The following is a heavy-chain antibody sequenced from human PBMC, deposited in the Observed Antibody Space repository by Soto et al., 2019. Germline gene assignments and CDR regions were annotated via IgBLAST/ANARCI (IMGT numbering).Heavy chain of an antibody. D-gene: IGHD3-10*01. CDR2: ISAYNGNT. CDR3: AITYGSGSQFDY. CDR1: GYTFTSYG. Sequence: QVQLVQSGAEVKKPGASVKVSCKASGYTFTSYGISWVRQAPGQGLEWMGWISAYNGNTNYAQKLQGRXXMXTXXSTSTAYMELRSRRSDDTAVYYCAITYGSGSQFDYWGQGTLVTVSS. J-gene: IGHJ4*02. V-gene: IGHV1-18*01.